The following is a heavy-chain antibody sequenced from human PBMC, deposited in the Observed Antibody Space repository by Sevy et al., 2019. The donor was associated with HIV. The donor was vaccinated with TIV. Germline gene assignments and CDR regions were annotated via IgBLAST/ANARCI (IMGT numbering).Heavy chain of an antibody. Sequence: ASVKVSCKASGYTFTSYDLNWVRQATGQGLEWTGWMNPNSGDIGYAQKFRGRVMMTRDTSTTTAYMELRSLRSDDTAVYYCVTGKGGTYPYYYYALEVWGQGTMVTVSS. CDR3: VTGKGGTYPYYYYALEV. D-gene: IGHD1-26*01. V-gene: IGHV1-8*01. CDR2: MNPNSGDI. CDR1: GYTFTSYD. J-gene: IGHJ6*02.